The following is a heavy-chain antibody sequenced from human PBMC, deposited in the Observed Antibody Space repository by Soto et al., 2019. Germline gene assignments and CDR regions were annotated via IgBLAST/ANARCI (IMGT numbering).Heavy chain of an antibody. V-gene: IGHV3-23*01. D-gene: IGHD3-22*01. Sequence: PVGSLRLSCATSGFTFSSYAMSWVRQAPGKGLEWVSAISGSGGSTYYADSVKGRFTISRDNSKNTLYLQMNSLRAEDTAVYYCAKGLVVAPGGMDVWGQGTTVTVSS. CDR3: AKGLVVAPGGMDV. CDR2: ISGSGGST. J-gene: IGHJ6*02. CDR1: GFTFSSYA.